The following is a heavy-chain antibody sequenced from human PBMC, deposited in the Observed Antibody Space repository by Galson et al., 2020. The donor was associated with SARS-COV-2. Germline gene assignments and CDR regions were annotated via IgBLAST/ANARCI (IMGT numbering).Heavy chain of an antibody. V-gene: IGHV3-33*06. Sequence: GGSLRLSCATSGFTFSNYGMHWVRQAPGKGLEWVTVIWTDGRNKYYANSVKGRFTVSRDNSRNTLYLEMSSLRAEDTAIYYCVKEYKTVAGTYFDSWGQGTLVTVSS. CDR1: GFTFSNYG. J-gene: IGHJ4*02. D-gene: IGHD6-19*01. CDR3: VKEYKTVAGTYFDS. CDR2: IWTDGRNK.